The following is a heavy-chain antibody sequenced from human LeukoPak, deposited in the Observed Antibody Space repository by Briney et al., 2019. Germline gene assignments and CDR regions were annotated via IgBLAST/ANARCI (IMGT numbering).Heavy chain of an antibody. J-gene: IGHJ5*02. CDR2: MNPNSGNT. D-gene: IGHD6-13*01. V-gene: IGHV1-8*01. CDR1: GYTFTSYD. CDR3: ARDCHSSSWFWFDP. Sequence: ASVKVSCKASGYTFTSYDINWVRQATGQGLEWMGWMNPNSGNTGYAQKFQGRVTMTRDTSTSTVYMELSSLRSEDTAVYYCARDCHSSSWFWFDPWGQGTLVTVSS.